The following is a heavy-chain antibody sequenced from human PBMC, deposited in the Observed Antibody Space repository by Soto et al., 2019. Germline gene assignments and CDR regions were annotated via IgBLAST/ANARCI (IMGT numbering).Heavy chain of an antibody. CDR1: GGSISGYY. V-gene: IGHV4-59*01. D-gene: IGHD3-10*01. CDR3: ARGGASSKWLDT. Sequence: PSETLSLTCTVSGGSISGYYWSWIRQPPGKGLEWIGYIYYTGNTIYNPSLNSRVTMSVDTSKNQFSLHLNYVTAADTAVYYCARGGASSKWLDTWGQGTLVTVSS. J-gene: IGHJ5*02. CDR2: IYYTGNT.